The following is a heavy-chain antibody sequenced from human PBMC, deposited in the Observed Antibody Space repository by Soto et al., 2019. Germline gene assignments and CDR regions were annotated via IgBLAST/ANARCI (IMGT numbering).Heavy chain of an antibody. Sequence: EVQLVESGGGLVRPGGSLRLSCAASGFTFSYYWMHWVRQAPGKGLVWVSRIHSDGSSTTYADFVKGRFIISRDNARNTVDLQMNSVRVEDTAVYYYARGDRGAFDLWGQGTVVTVSS. CDR3: ARGDRGAFDL. CDR2: IHSDGSST. V-gene: IGHV3-74*01. CDR1: GFTFSYYW. D-gene: IGHD1-26*01. J-gene: IGHJ3*01.